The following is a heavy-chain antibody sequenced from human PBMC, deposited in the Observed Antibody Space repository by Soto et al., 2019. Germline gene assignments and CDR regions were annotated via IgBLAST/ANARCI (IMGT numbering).Heavy chain of an antibody. Sequence: GGALRLSCAAFGFTVRSNYMTWGRLAPGKGLEWVSLVYSGGSTYYADSVKGRFTISRDNSKNTLYLQMNSLRAEDTAVYYCARIRSGPHYFDYWGQGTLVTVSS. J-gene: IGHJ4*02. D-gene: IGHD2-15*01. CDR1: GFTVRSNY. CDR2: VYSGGST. V-gene: IGHV3-66*01. CDR3: ARIRSGPHYFDY.